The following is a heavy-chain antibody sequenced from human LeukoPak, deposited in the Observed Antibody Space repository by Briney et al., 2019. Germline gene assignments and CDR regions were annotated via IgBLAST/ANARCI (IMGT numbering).Heavy chain of an antibody. CDR1: GFTFSGYW. CDR3: ARVVWDTAMTYYFDY. J-gene: IGHJ4*02. CDR2: IKQDGSEK. Sequence: PGGSLRLSCAASGFTFSGYWMSWVRQAPGKGLEWVANIKQDGSEKYYVDSVKGRFTISRDNAKNSLYLQMNSLRAEDTAVYYCARVVWDTAMTYYFDYWGQGTLVTVSS. D-gene: IGHD5-18*01. V-gene: IGHV3-7*01.